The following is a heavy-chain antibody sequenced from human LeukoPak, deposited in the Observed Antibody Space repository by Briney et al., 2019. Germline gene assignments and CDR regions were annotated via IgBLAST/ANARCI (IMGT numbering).Heavy chain of an antibody. D-gene: IGHD6-19*01. CDR1: GFTFSSYA. Sequence: GGSLRLSCAASGFTFSSYAMHWVRQAPGKGLEWVAVISYGGSNKYYADSVKGRFTISRDNSKDTLYLQMNSLRAEDTAVYYCARDRAVAGTGDYWGQGTLVTVSS. CDR2: ISYGGSNK. V-gene: IGHV3-30-3*01. CDR3: ARDRAVAGTGDY. J-gene: IGHJ4*02.